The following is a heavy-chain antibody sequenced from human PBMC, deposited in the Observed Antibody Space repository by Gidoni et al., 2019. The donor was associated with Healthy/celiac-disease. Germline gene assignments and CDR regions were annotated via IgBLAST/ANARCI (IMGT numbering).Heavy chain of an antibody. Sequence: QVQLVESGGGVVQPGRSLRLSCAAAGLTLRSYAMHWVRQAPGKGLEGVAVISYDGSNKSYADSVKGRFTISRDNSKNTLYLQMNSLRAEETAVYYCARDPPYGSGSWGVDYWGQGTLVTVSS. V-gene: IGHV3-30-3*01. J-gene: IGHJ4*02. CDR2: ISYDGSNK. CDR1: GLTLRSYA. CDR3: ARDPPYGSGSWGVDY. D-gene: IGHD3-10*01.